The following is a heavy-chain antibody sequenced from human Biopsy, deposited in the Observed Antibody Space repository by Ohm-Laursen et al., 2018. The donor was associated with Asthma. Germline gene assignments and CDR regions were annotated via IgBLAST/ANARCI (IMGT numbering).Heavy chain of an antibody. V-gene: IGHV4-61*01. CDR3: ARGPNYHGSGRAPIGMDV. D-gene: IGHD3-10*01. CDR2: IYYTGSD. Sequence: GTLSLTCTVSGGSVSTGSYYWSWIRQPPGKGLEWLGYIYYTGSDNYNPSLKSRVTISVDTSKNQFSLRLNSVTAADTAVYYCARGPNYHGSGRAPIGMDVWGQGTTVAVSS. J-gene: IGHJ6*02. CDR1: GGSVSTGSYY.